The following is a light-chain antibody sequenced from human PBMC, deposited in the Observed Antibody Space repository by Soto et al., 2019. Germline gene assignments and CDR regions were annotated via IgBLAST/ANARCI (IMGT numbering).Light chain of an antibody. CDR1: SGHSSRI. V-gene: IGLV4-60*02. J-gene: IGLJ3*02. CDR2: LEGSGSY. CDR3: ETWDSNTWV. Sequence: QPVLTQSSSASASLGSSVKVTCTLSSGHSSRIIAWHQQQPGKAPRYLMKLEGSGSYNKGSGVPDRFSGSSSGADRYLTISNLQFEDEADYYCETWDSNTWVFGGGTKLTVL.